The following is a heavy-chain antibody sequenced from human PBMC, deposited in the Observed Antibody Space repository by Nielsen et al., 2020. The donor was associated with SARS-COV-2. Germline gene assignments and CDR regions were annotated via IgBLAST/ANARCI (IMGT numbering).Heavy chain of an antibody. J-gene: IGHJ4*02. D-gene: IGHD3-22*01. CDR2: IRWNSGSI. Sequence: SLRLSCAASGFTFDAYAMHWVRQAPGKGLEWGSGIRWNSGSIGYADSVKGRFTISRDNAKNSLYLQMNSLSAEDTALYYCATETFYDSSGYYYGFDYWGQGTLVTVSS. CDR1: GFTFDAYA. V-gene: IGHV3-9*01. CDR3: ATETFYDSSGYYYGFDY.